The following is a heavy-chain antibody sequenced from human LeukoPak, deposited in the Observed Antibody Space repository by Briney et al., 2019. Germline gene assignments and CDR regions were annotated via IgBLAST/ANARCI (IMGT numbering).Heavy chain of an antibody. CDR3: AKSTSFYLDS. V-gene: IGHV3-23*01. J-gene: IGHJ4*02. Sequence: HSGGSLRLSCAASGFTFSSYDMSWVRQAPGKGLEWVSAISGSGGGTYYADSVKGRFTISRDNSKSTLYVQMNSLRAEDTAVYYCAKSTSFYLDSWGQGTLVTVSS. CDR1: GFTFSSYD. CDR2: ISGSGGGT.